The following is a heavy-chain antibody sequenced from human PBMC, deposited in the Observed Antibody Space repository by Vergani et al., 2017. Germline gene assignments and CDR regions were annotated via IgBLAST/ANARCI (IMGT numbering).Heavy chain of an antibody. V-gene: IGHV3-21*01. CDR3: ARDLGPRQLRGLSYYGMDV. Sequence: EVHLLESGGGQVEAGGSLRLSCVASGFTFSNSAMSWVRQTSGKGLEWVSSISSSSSYIYYADSVKGRFTISRDNAKNSLYLQMNSLRAEDTAVYYCARDLGPRQLRGLSYYGMDVWGQGTTVTVSS. CDR2: ISSSSSYI. CDR1: GFTFSNSA. D-gene: IGHD3-16*01. J-gene: IGHJ6*02.